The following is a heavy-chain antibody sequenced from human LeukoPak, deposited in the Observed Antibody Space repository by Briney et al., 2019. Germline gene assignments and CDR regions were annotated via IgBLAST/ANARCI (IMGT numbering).Heavy chain of an antibody. CDR2: IYHSGST. CDR1: GGSISSGGYS. D-gene: IGHD4-17*01. Sequence: SQTLSLTCAVSGGSISSGGYSWSWIRQPPGKGLEWIVYIYHSGSTYYNPSLKSRVTISVDRSKNQFSLKLSSATAADTAVYYCARLDYGDYGGGGWFDPWGQGTLVTVSS. CDR3: ARLDYGDYGGGGWFDP. J-gene: IGHJ5*02. V-gene: IGHV4-30-2*01.